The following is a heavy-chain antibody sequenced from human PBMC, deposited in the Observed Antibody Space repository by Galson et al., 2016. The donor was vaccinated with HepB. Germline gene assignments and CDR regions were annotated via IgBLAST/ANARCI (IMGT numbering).Heavy chain of an antibody. CDR1: GFTFSSYA. CDR2: ISGTSPSVNST. CDR3: AKNQGLRSTGWQNRGIDY. Sequence: SLRLSCAASGFTFSSYAMTWVRQAPGKGLEWVSIISGTSPSVNSTYSADSVKGRFIISRDNSKNTLYLQMNSLRAEDTAVYYCAKNQGLRSTGWQNRGIDYWGQGTLVAVSS. V-gene: IGHV3-23*01. D-gene: IGHD3-9*01. J-gene: IGHJ4*02.